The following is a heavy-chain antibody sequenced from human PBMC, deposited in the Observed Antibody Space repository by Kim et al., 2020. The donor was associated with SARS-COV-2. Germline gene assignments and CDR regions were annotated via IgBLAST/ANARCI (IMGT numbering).Heavy chain of an antibody. J-gene: IGHJ4*02. CDR3: ARAYSSGWAYFDY. D-gene: IGHD6-19*01. V-gene: IGHV3-11*06. Sequence: ADYVKGRYTISRDNAKNSLYLQMNSLRAEDTAVYYCARAYSSGWAYFDYWGQGTLVTVSS.